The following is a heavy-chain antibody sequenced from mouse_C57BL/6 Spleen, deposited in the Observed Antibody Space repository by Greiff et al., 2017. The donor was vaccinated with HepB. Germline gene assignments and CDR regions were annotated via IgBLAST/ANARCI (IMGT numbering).Heavy chain of an antibody. CDR1: GFTFSSYA. CDR3: TRDRTTVVAEYYYAMDY. D-gene: IGHD1-1*01. Sequence: EVQGVESGEGLVKPGGSLKLSCAASGFTFSSYAMSWVRQTPEKRLEWVAYISSGGDYIYYADTVKGRFTISRDNARNTLYLQMSSLKSEDTAMYYCTRDRTTVVAEYYYAMDYWGQGTSVTVSS. J-gene: IGHJ4*01. V-gene: IGHV5-9-1*02. CDR2: ISSGGDYI.